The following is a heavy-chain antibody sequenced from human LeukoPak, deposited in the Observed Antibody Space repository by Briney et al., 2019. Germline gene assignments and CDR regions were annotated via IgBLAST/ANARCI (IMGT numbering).Heavy chain of an antibody. CDR3: ARMDPYYYYGMDV. V-gene: IGHV1-46*01. CDR2: INPSGGST. Sequence: ASVKVSCKASGYTFTSYYMHWVRQAPGQGLEWKGIINPSGGSTSYAQKFQGRVTMTRDMSTSTVYMELSSLRSEDTAVYYCARMDPYYYYGMDVWGQGTTVTVSS. CDR1: GYTFTSYY. D-gene: IGHD3/OR15-3a*01. J-gene: IGHJ6*02.